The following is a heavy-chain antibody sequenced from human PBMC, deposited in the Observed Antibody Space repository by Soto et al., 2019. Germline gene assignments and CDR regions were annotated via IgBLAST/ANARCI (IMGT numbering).Heavy chain of an antibody. CDR3: AKNSPPHIAVAQHHGFDY. Sequence: GGSLRLSCAASGFTFSSYAMSWVRQAPGKGLEWVSAISGSGGSTYYADSVKGRFTISRDNSKNTLYLQMNSLRAEDTAVYYCAKNSPPHIAVAQHHGFDYWGQGTLVTVSS. CDR1: GFTFSSYA. V-gene: IGHV3-23*01. D-gene: IGHD6-19*01. J-gene: IGHJ4*02. CDR2: ISGSGGST.